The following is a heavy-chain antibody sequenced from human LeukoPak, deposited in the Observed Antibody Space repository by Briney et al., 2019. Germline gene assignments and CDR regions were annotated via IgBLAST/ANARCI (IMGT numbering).Heavy chain of an antibody. CDR2: IYPGDSDT. V-gene: IGHV5-51*01. Sequence: GESLKISRKGSGYSFTSYWIGWVRQMPGKGLEWMGIIYPGDSDTRYSPSFQGQVTISADKSISTAYLQWSSLKASDTAMYYCARHEGCSGGSCYPAPNYWGQGTLVTVSS. D-gene: IGHD2-15*01. J-gene: IGHJ4*02. CDR1: GYSFTSYW. CDR3: ARHEGCSGGSCYPAPNY.